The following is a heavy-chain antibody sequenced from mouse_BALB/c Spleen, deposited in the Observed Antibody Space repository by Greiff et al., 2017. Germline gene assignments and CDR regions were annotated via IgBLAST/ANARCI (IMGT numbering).Heavy chain of an antibody. CDR2: ISSGGST. V-gene: IGHV5-6-5*01. CDR1: GFTFSSYA. CDR3: ARGGRLRNYAMDY. D-gene: IGHD1-2*01. Sequence: EVQGVESGGGLVKPGGSLKLSCAASGFTFSSYAMSWVRQTPEKRLEWVASISSGGSTYYPDSVKGRFTISRDNARNILYLQMSSLRSEDTAMYYCARGGRLRNYAMDYWGQGTSVTVSS. J-gene: IGHJ4*01.